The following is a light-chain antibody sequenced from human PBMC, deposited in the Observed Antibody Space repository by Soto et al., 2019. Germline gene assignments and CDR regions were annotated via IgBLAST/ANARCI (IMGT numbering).Light chain of an antibody. J-gene: IGKJ4*01. V-gene: IGKV1-39*01. CDR1: QSISSY. CDR2: AAS. Sequence: DIQMTQSPSSLSASVGDTVTITCRASQSISSYLNWYQQKPGKAPKLLIYAASSLQSGVPSRFSGSGSGTDFTLTISSLQPEDFATYYCQQSYSTMLTFGGGTKVEIK. CDR3: QQSYSTMLT.